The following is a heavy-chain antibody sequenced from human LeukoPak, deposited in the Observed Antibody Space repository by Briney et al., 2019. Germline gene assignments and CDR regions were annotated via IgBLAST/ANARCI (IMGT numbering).Heavy chain of an antibody. CDR2: IKEDESEK. Sequence: GGSLRLSCAASGFTFSNYWMSWVRQAPGNGPEWVANIKEDESEKNYVNSVKDRFTISRDNAKNSLYLQMNSLRAEDTAVYYCARVTSGSSYRPFDYWGQGTLVTVSS. J-gene: IGHJ1*01. D-gene: IGHD3-10*01. CDR3: ARVTSGSSYRPFDY. V-gene: IGHV3-7*01. CDR1: GFTFSNYW.